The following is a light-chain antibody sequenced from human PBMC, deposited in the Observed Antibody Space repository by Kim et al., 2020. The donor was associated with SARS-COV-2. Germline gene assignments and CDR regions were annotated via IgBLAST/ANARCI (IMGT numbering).Light chain of an antibody. CDR1: QGISSY. J-gene: IGKJ4*01. Sequence: ASVGSRVTITCRASQGISSYLAWYQQKPGKAPKLLIYAASTLKRGVPSRFSGGVSGTDFSLTIRSLQLEDFATYNCQQLKSYPANFGGGTKVDI. CDR3: QQLKSYPAN. V-gene: IGKV1-9*01. CDR2: AAS.